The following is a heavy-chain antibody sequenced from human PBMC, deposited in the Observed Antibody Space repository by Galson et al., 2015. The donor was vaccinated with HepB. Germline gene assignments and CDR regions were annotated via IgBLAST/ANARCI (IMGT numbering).Heavy chain of an antibody. J-gene: IGHJ4*02. D-gene: IGHD3-3*01. CDR1: GFSFSTYA. Sequence: SLRLSCAASGFSFSTYAMSWVRQAPGKGLEWVSTIVGDGSNTYYADSVKGRFTIPRDNPKNSLFLLMNSLRAEDTAVYYCAKGWSRSDYWGQGTLVTVSS. CDR2: IVGDGSNT. CDR3: AKGWSRSDY. V-gene: IGHV3-23*01.